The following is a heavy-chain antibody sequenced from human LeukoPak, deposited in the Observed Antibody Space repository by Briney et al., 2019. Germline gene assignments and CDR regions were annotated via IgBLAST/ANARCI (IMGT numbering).Heavy chain of an antibody. V-gene: IGHV4-38-2*01. CDR2: IYHSGST. CDR3: ARSAEYFDY. Sequence: SETLCLTCAVSGYSISSGYYWGWLRAPPGKGLEWIGSIYHSGSTFYNPSLKSRVTISVGTSKDQFSLKRSSVTAADTAVDYCARSAEYFDYWGQETLVTVSS. J-gene: IGHJ4*02. CDR1: GYSISSGYY.